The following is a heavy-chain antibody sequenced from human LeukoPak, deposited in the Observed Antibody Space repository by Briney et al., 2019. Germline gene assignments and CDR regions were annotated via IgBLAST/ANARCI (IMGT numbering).Heavy chain of an antibody. D-gene: IGHD3-22*01. CDR3: AKDRRYYPDY. J-gene: IGHJ4*02. CDR1: GFIVSSNY. V-gene: IGHV3-23*01. CDR2: ISGSGGST. Sequence: GGSLRLSCAASGFIVSSNYMTWVRQAPGKGLEWVSAISGSGGSTYYADSVKGRFTISRDNSKNTLYLQMNSLRAEDTAVYYCAKDRRYYPDYWGQGTLVTVSS.